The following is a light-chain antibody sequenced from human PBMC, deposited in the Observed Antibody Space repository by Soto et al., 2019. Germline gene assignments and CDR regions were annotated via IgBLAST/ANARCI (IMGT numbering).Light chain of an antibody. V-gene: IGKV3-20*01. Sequence: EIVLTQSPGTLSLSPGERATLSCRASQSVGGSYLAWYQKKHGQAPRLLIYGASSRATGIPDMFSGSGSGTDFTLTISRLEPEDFAVYYCHQYGTSARTFGQGTKLEIK. CDR2: GAS. J-gene: IGKJ2*01. CDR3: HQYGTSART. CDR1: QSVGGSY.